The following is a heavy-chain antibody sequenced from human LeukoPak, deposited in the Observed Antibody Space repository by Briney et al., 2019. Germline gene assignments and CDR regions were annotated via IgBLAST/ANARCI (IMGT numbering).Heavy chain of an antibody. V-gene: IGHV3-7*01. Sequence: PGGSLRLSCAASGFTYTNYWVSWFRQAPGQGLEWVASIKQDGSERYYVDSVKGRFTISRDNAKNSLFLQLSSLRGEDTAVYYCARGSMHVYHLYTDYWGQGTLVTVSS. CDR2: IKQDGSER. CDR1: GFTYTNYW. D-gene: IGHD3-16*01. J-gene: IGHJ4*02. CDR3: ARGSMHVYHLYTDY.